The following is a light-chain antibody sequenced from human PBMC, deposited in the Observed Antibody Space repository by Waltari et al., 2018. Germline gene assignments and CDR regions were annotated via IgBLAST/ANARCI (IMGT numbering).Light chain of an antibody. CDR1: SSDVGGYNY. V-gene: IGLV2-11*01. CDR3: CSYAGSYTGV. CDR2: DVS. Sequence: QSALTQPRSVSGSPGQSVTISCTGTSSDVGGYNYVSWYQQHPGKAPKLMIYDVSKRPSGVPDGFSGSKSGNTASLTISGLQADDEADYYCCSYAGSYTGVFGTGSKVTVL. J-gene: IGLJ1*01.